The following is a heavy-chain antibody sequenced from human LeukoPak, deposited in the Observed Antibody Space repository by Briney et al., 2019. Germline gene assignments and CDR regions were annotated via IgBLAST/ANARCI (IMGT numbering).Heavy chain of an antibody. V-gene: IGHV4-39*01. CDR2: IYYSGTT. Sequence: PSETLSLNCSVSGCTISSSSYYWNWIGQAPGKGVEWVGSIYYSGTTYYNSSLKSRCTISEDTSKNRFSLMLTSVTAADTAVYYCARQVSDYFYYYIDVWGEGTTVLVSS. CDR1: GCTISSSSYY. J-gene: IGHJ6*03. CDR3: ARQVSDYFYYYIDV.